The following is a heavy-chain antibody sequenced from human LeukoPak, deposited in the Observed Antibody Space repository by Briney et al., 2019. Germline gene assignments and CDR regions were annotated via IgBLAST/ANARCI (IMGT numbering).Heavy chain of an antibody. Sequence: GGSLRLSCAASGFIFSSYVMGWVRQAPGKGLEWVSVIYSGGSTYYADSVKGRFTISRDNSKNTLYLQMNSLRAEDTAVYYCARDRVVVTATYYYYGMDVWGQGTTVTVSS. J-gene: IGHJ6*02. CDR2: IYSGGST. CDR1: GFIFSSYV. D-gene: IGHD2-21*02. CDR3: ARDRVVVTATYYYYGMDV. V-gene: IGHV3-53*01.